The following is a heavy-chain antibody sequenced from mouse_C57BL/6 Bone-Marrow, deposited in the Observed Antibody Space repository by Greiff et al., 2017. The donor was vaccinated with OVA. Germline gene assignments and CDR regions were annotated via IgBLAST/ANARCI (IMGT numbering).Heavy chain of an antibody. J-gene: IGHJ2*01. Sequence: VQLQQSGPELVKPGASVKISCKASGYAFSSSWMNWVKQRPGKGLEWIGRIYPGAGDTNYNGKFKGKATLTADKSSSTAYMQLSSLTSEDSAVYFCARKVGPDYFDDWGQGTTLTVSS. CDR2: IYPGAGDT. CDR3: ARKVGPDYFDD. V-gene: IGHV1-82*01. CDR1: GYAFSSSW. D-gene: IGHD4-1*01.